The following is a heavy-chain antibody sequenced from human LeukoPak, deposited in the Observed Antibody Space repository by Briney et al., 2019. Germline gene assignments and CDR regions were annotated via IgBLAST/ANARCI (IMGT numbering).Heavy chain of an antibody. D-gene: IGHD3-22*01. Sequence: GGSLRLSSAASGFAFSGSAIHWVRQASGNGREWVGRIISKADSYATEHGGSVKGRFTISRDDSKNTAYLQMNSLKTEDTAVYYCARHVYDSGGFYSGMDVWGQGTTVTVSS. CDR2: IISKADSYAT. V-gene: IGHV3-73*01. J-gene: IGHJ6*02. CDR3: ARHVYDSGGFYSGMDV. CDR1: GFAFSGSA.